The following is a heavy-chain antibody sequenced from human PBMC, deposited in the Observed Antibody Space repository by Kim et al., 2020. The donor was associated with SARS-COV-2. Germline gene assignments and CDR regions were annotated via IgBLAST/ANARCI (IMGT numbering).Heavy chain of an antibody. V-gene: IGHV3-48*02. CDR3: ARDPRFPTVGVVAARGMDV. CDR2: ISSSSSTI. J-gene: IGHJ6*02. D-gene: IGHD2-15*01. CDR1: GFTFSSYS. Sequence: GGSLRLSCAASGFTFSSYSMNWVRQAPGKGLEWVSYISSSSSTIYYADSVKGRFTISRDNAKNPLYLQMNSLRDEDTAVYYCARDPRFPTVGVVAARGMDVWGQGTTVTVSS.